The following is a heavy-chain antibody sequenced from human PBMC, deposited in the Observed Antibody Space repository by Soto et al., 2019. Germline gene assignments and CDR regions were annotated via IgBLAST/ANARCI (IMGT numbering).Heavy chain of an antibody. J-gene: IGHJ5*02. CDR2: IYYSGST. V-gene: IGHV4-31*03. D-gene: IGHD2-15*01. CDR3: ARVRVVAATPFDP. Sequence: SETLALTCTVSGGSISSGGYYWSWIRQHPGKGLEWIGYIYYSGSTYYNPSLKSRVTISVDTSKNQFSLKLSSVTAADTAVYSCARVRVVAATPFDPWGQGTLVTVSS. CDR1: GGSISSGGYY.